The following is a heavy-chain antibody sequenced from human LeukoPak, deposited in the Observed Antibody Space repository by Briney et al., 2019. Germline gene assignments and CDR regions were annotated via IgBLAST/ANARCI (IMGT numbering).Heavy chain of an antibody. Sequence: GESLKISCRTSGYSFANYWTGGVRQLPGKALEWMGIITPGNSKTRYTTSSQRQFTFSADPSISTAYLHWSSLKASDTAIFYCARLDSGGYYFVHSWGQGTLVTVSS. J-gene: IGHJ4*02. CDR1: GYSFANYW. D-gene: IGHD3-22*01. CDR3: ARLDSGGYYFVHS. CDR2: ITPGNSKT. V-gene: IGHV5-51*01.